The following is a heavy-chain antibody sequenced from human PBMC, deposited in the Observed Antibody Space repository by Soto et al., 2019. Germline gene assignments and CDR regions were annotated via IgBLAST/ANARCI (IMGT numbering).Heavy chain of an antibody. Sequence: GGSLRLSCAASGFTFSSYGMHWVRQAPGKGLEWVAVIWYDGSNKYYADSVKGRFTITRDISKNTLYLQMNSLRAEDTAVYYCARTYLYYYDSSGYFDAFDIWGQGTMVTVSS. CDR1: GFTFSSYG. D-gene: IGHD3-22*01. CDR2: IWYDGSNK. J-gene: IGHJ3*02. CDR3: ARTYLYYYDSSGYFDAFDI. V-gene: IGHV3-33*01.